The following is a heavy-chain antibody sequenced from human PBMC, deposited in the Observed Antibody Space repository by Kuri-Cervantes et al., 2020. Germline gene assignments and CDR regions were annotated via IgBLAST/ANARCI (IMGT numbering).Heavy chain of an antibody. CDR1: GFTFSSYG. J-gene: IGHJ2*01. D-gene: IGHD3-16*02. CDR2: ISFDGSNK. V-gene: IGHV3-30*03. CDR3: ARGGYDYVWGSYRYLWYFDL. Sequence: GGSLRLSCAASGFTFSSYGMHWVRQAPGKGLEWVAVISFDGSNKYYADSVKGRFTISRDNSKNTLYLQMNSLRAGDTAVYYCARGGYDYVWGSYRYLWYFDLWGRGTLVTVSS.